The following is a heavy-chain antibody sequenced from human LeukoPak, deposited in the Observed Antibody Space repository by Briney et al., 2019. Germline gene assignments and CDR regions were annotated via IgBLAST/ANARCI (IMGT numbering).Heavy chain of an antibody. J-gene: IGHJ4*02. D-gene: IGHD6-19*01. Sequence: GGSLRLSCAVSGFTFNSYTMNWVRQAPGKGLEWVSSISGSSSYIYYADSVKGRFTISRDNSKNTLYLQMNSLRAEDTAVYYCAKDTGYSSGWTDYWGQGTLVTVSS. CDR3: AKDTGYSSGWTDY. V-gene: IGHV3-23*01. CDR2: ISGSSSYI. CDR1: GFTFNSYT.